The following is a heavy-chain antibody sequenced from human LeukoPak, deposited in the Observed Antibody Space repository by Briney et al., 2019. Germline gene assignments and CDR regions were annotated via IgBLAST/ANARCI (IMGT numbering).Heavy chain of an antibody. CDR1: GGSISSYY. J-gene: IGHJ6*02. V-gene: IGHV4-59*01. D-gene: IGHD6-13*01. Sequence: SETLSLTCTVSGGSISSYYWTWIRQPPGRGLEWIGYIYYSGSTNYDPSLKSRVTMSVDTSKNQFSLKLSSVTAADTAVYYCASALIAASGTAYGMDVWGQGTTVTVSS. CDR3: ASALIAASGTAYGMDV. CDR2: IYYSGST.